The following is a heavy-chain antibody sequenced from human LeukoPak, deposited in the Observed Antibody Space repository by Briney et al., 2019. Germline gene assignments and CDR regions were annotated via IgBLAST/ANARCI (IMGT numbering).Heavy chain of an antibody. CDR2: INHSGST. V-gene: IGHV4-34*01. J-gene: IGHJ4*02. Sequence: SETLSLTCAVYGGSFSGYYWSWIRQPPGKGLEWIGEINHSGSTNYNPSLKSRATISVDTSKNQFSLKLSSVTAADTAVYYCARGHHGSGSYSSWGQGTLVTVSS. D-gene: IGHD3-10*01. CDR3: ARGHHGSGSYSS. CDR1: GGSFSGYY.